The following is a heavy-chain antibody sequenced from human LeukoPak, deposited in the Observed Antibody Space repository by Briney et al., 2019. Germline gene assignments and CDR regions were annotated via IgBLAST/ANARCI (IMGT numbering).Heavy chain of an antibody. Sequence: PSETLSLTCAVSGGSISSSNWWSWVRQPPGKGLEWIGEIYHSGSTYYNPSLKSRVTISVDTSKNQFSLKLSSVTAADTAVYYCARASHDYGDYSHFDYWGQGTLVTVSS. D-gene: IGHD4-17*01. CDR2: IYHSGST. J-gene: IGHJ4*02. CDR1: GGSISSSNW. V-gene: IGHV4-4*02. CDR3: ARASHDYGDYSHFDY.